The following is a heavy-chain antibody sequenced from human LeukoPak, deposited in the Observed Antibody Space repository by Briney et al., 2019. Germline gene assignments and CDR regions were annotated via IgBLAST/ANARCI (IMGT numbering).Heavy chain of an antibody. Sequence: GGSLRLSCAASGFTFGSYGMHWVRQAPGKGLEWVAVIWYDGSNKYYADSVKGRFTISRDNSKNTLYLQMNSLRAEDTAVYYCARVTGSGYQLPTYYYGMDVWGQGTTVTVSS. D-gene: IGHD2-2*01. V-gene: IGHV3-33*01. J-gene: IGHJ6*02. CDR3: ARVTGSGYQLPTYYYGMDV. CDR2: IWYDGSNK. CDR1: GFTFGSYG.